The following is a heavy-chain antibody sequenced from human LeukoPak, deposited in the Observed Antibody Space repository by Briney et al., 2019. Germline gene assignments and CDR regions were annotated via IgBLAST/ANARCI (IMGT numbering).Heavy chain of an antibody. CDR3: AGVVTAASPLKRYIYK. V-gene: IGHV3-7*01. D-gene: IGHD5-18*01. CDR2: IKQDGSEK. CDR1: GFTFSSYA. J-gene: IGHJ4*02. Sequence: QPGGSLRLSCAASGFTFSSYAMSWVRQAPGKGLEWVANIKQDGSEKYYVDSVKGRFTISRDNAKNSLYLQMNSLRAEDTAVYYFAGVVTAASPLKRYIYKWGQGA.